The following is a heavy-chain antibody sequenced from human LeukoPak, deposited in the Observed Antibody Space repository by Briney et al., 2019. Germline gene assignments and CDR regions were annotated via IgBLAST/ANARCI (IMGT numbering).Heavy chain of an antibody. Sequence: GGSLRLSCAASGFTFSSYSMNWVRQAPGKGLEWVSFISSSGSARNYADSVKGRFTISRDIAKNSLYLQMNSLRDEDTAVYYCARGGCSSASCAFDYWGQGTLVTVSS. J-gene: IGHJ4*02. CDR2: ISSSGSAR. V-gene: IGHV3-48*02. D-gene: IGHD2-2*01. CDR1: GFTFSSYS. CDR3: ARGGCSSASCAFDY.